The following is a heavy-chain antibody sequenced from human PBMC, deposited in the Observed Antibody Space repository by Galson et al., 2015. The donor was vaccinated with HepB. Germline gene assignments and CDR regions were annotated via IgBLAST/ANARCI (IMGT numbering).Heavy chain of an antibody. CDR1: GFSFNNSA. J-gene: IGHJ4*02. CDR2: INSGSTSI. D-gene: IGHD2-15*01. CDR3: ARGGGSYNV. V-gene: IGHV3-21*06. Sequence: SLRLSCAASGFSFNNSAMNWVRQAPGKGLEWVSSINSGSTSISYADSMKGRFTISRDNAKNSLYLRKNSLRVEDTAVYYCARGGGSYNVWGQGTLVTVSS.